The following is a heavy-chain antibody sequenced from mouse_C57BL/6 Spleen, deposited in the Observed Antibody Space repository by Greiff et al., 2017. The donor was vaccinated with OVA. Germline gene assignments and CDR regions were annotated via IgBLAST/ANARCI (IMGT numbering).Heavy chain of an antibody. V-gene: IGHV1-26*01. CDR1: GYTFTDYY. J-gene: IGHJ1*03. D-gene: IGHD1-1*01. CDR3: ARRAYGSRYWYFDV. CDR2: INPNNGGT. Sequence: EVQLQQSGPELVKPGASVKISCKASGYTFTDYYMNWVKQSHGKSLEWIGDINPNNGGTSYNQKFKGKATLTVDKSSSTAYMELRSLTSEDSAVYYCARRAYGSRYWYFDVWGTGTTVTVSS.